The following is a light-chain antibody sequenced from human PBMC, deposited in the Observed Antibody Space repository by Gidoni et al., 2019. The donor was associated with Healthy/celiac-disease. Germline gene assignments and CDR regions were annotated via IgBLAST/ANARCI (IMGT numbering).Light chain of an antibody. Sequence: IEMTPSPSSLSASVGDRVTITCRASQGISNYLAWYQQKPGKVPKLLIYAAATLQSGVPSRFSGSGSGTDFTLNMSSMQPEDVATYYCQKYNSAPWTFXQXTKVEIK. CDR3: QKYNSAPWT. CDR1: QGISNY. V-gene: IGKV1-27*01. J-gene: IGKJ1*01. CDR2: AAA.